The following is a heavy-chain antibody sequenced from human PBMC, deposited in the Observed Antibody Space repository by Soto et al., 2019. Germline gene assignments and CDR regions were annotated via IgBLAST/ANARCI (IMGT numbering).Heavy chain of an antibody. V-gene: IGHV1-2*02. D-gene: IGHD3-10*02. CDR2: INPKFGDT. CDR3: ARNMDYYYGRGSGNGHGV. Sequence: QVRLVQSGAEVKEPGDSVRVSCEASGYTFTAYHIHWVRQAPGQGLEWMGGINPKFGDTGYAQDFQDRVSMPSDMSISTVYMELSRLTSDDTAIYYCARNMDYYYGRGSGNGHGVWGQGTTVTVFS. CDR1: GYTFTAYH. J-gene: IGHJ6*02.